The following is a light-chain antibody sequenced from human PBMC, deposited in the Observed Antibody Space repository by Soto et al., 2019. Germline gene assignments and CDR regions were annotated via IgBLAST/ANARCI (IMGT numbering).Light chain of an antibody. Sequence: EIVLTQSPGTLSLSPGERATLSCRASQSVSSSYLACYQQKPGQAPRLLIYGASSRATGIPDRFSGSGSGTDFPLTISRLEPEDFAVYYCQQYGSSPQTFGQGTKVDSK. V-gene: IGKV3-20*01. CDR1: QSVSSSY. CDR3: QQYGSSPQT. CDR2: GAS. J-gene: IGKJ1*01.